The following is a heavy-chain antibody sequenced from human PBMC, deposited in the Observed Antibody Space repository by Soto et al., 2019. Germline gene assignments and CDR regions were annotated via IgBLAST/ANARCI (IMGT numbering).Heavy chain of an antibody. J-gene: IGHJ6*02. CDR2: ISAYNGNT. V-gene: IGHV1-18*01. D-gene: IGHD1-1*01. CDR1: GYTFTSYG. Sequence: QVQLVQSGAEVKKPGASVKVSCKASGYTFTSYGISWVRQAPGQGLEWMGWISAYNGNTNYAQKLQGRVTMTTDTSTSTAYMELRSLRSDDTAVYYCARDLAGTKPTTRGLYYYYGMDVWGQGTTVTVSS. CDR3: ARDLAGTKPTTRGLYYYYGMDV.